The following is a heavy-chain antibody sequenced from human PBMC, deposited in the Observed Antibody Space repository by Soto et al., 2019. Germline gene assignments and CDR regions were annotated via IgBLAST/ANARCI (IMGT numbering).Heavy chain of an antibody. J-gene: IGHJ6*03. D-gene: IGHD4-4*01. CDR2: IYYSGST. Sequence: LSLTCTVSGGSISSYYWSWIRQPPGKGLEWIGYIYYSGSTNYNPSLKSRVTISVDTSKNQFSLKLSSVTAADTAVYYCASGGQATVTDYYYYMDVWGKGTTVTV. CDR1: GGSISSYY. V-gene: IGHV4-59*01. CDR3: ASGGQATVTDYYYYMDV.